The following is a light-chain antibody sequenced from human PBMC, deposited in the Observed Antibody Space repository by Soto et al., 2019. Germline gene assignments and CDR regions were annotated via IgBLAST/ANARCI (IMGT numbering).Light chain of an antibody. Sequence: EIVMTQSPATLSVSPGERATLSCRASQSVSSNLAWYQQKPGQAPRLLIYGASNRATGIPARFSGSGSGTQFTLTISSLQPDDFATYYCQQYNSYSPAWTFGQGTKVDIK. J-gene: IGKJ1*01. CDR3: QQYNSYSPAWT. V-gene: IGKV3-15*01. CDR1: QSVSSN. CDR2: GAS.